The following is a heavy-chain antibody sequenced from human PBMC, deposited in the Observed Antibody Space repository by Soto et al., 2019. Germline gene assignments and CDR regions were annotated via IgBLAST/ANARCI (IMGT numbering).Heavy chain of an antibody. CDR3: VKSLRVGGFAFYGMDV. CDR2: ISSNGGST. D-gene: IGHD3-16*01. J-gene: IGHJ6*02. V-gene: IGHV3-64D*08. Sequence: GGSLRLSCSASGFTFRNYAIHWVRQAPGKGLKYVSGISSNGGSTYFADSVQGRFTISRDNSKNTLYLQMSSLRIEDTAVYYCVKSLRVGGFAFYGMDVWGQGTTVTVSS. CDR1: GFTFRNYA.